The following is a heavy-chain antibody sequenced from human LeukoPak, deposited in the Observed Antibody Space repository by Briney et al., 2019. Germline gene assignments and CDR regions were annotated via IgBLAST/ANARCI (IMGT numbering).Heavy chain of an antibody. J-gene: IGHJ6*03. Sequence: GGALRLTCAVSGFTFVDYARHWVRPAAGKGLEWVSLISGVGGSTYYTGSVKGRFTISRDNSKNSLYLQMNSLRTEDTALYYCAKDLRYSSSWNVYYYYYFYMDVWGKGTTVTVSS. D-gene: IGHD6-13*01. V-gene: IGHV3-43*02. CDR3: AKDLRYSSSWNVYYYYYFYMDV. CDR1: GFTFVDYA. CDR2: ISGVGGST.